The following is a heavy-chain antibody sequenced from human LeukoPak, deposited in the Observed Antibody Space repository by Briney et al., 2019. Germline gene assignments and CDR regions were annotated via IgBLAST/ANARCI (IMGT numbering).Heavy chain of an antibody. V-gene: IGHV4-4*02. J-gene: IGHJ5*02. CDR3: ARDFVGYDYVWGSYRPPSWFDP. CDR2: IYHSGST. CDR1: GGSISSSNW. Sequence: SETLSLTCAVSGGSISSSNWWSWVRQPPGKGLEWIGEIYHSGSTNYNPSLKSRVTISVDKSKNQFSLKLSSVTAADTAVYYCARDFVGYDYVWGSYRPPSWFDPWGQGTLVTVSS. D-gene: IGHD3-16*02.